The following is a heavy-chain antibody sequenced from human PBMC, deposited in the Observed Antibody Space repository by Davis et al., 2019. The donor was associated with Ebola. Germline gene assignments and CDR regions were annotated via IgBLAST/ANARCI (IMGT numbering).Heavy chain of an antibody. CDR2: ISISADRT. CDR1: GFTFSNHA. CDR3: VRDVLAMRQLLPGY. D-gene: IGHD2-2*01. J-gene: IGHJ4*02. Sequence: PGGSLRLSCAVSGFTFSNHAMSWVRQAPGKGLEWVSSISISADRTYYADSVKGRFTISRDNSKSTLYLQMNSLRVEDTAVYYCVRDVLAMRQLLPGYWGQGTLVTVSS. V-gene: IGHV3-23*01.